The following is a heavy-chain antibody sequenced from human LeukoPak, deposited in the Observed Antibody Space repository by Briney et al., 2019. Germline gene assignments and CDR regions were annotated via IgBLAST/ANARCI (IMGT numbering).Heavy chain of an antibody. CDR2: IXHSGST. V-gene: IGHV4-4*02. CDR3: XXXXWFGEXXXXELDRXDP. Sequence: PSETLSLTCAVSGGSISSSNWWSWVRQPPGKGLEWIGEIXHSGSTNYNPSLKSRVTISVDTSKNQFSLKLSSVTAADTAVYYXXXXXWFGEXXXXELDRXDPWGQGTLVTVSS. J-gene: IGHJ5*02. CDR1: GGSISSSNW. D-gene: IGHD3-10*01.